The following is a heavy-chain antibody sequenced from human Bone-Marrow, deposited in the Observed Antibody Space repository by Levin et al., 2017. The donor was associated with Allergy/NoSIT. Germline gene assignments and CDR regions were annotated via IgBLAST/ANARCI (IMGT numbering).Heavy chain of an antibody. J-gene: IGHJ4*02. CDR2: ISYNGNKI. Sequence: QTGGSLRLSCAASGFTFNRYGMHWVRQAPGKGLEWVAVISYNGNKIYYSDSVKGRFTISRDNSRNTLSLQMTSLRADDTAVYYCVKDGIEAAGIFAEGYYFDRWGQGAQVTVSS. V-gene: IGHV3-30*18. D-gene: IGHD6-13*01. CDR1: GFTFNRYG. CDR3: VKDGIEAAGIFAEGYYFDR.